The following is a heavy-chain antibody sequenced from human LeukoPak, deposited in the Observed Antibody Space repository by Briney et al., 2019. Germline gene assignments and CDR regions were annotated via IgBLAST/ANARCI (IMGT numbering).Heavy chain of an antibody. J-gene: IGHJ4*02. V-gene: IGHV1-24*01. Sequence: ASVKVSCKVSGYTLTEISMHWVRQAPGKGLEWMGSFDREDGETIYAQKFQGRVTMTEDTSTDTAYMELSSLRSEDTAVYYCARIFIAAAGPSFDYWGQGTLVTVSS. D-gene: IGHD6-13*01. CDR3: ARIFIAAAGPSFDY. CDR1: GYTLTEIS. CDR2: FDREDGET.